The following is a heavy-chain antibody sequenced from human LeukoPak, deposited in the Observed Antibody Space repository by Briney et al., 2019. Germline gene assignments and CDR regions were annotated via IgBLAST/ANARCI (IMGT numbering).Heavy chain of an antibody. J-gene: IGHJ5*02. V-gene: IGHV3-21*01. D-gene: IGHD2-2*01. Sequence: VGSLRLSCAASGFTFSSYSMNWVRQAPGKGLEWVSSISSSSSYIYYADSVKGRFTISRDNAKNSLYLQMNSLRAEDTAVYYCARDRLAYCSSTSCYSRYNWFDPWGQGTLVTVSS. CDR1: GFTFSSYS. CDR2: ISSSSSYI. CDR3: ARDRLAYCSSTSCYSRYNWFDP.